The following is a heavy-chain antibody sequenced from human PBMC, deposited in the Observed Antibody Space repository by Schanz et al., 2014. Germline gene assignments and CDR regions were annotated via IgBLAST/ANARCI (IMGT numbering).Heavy chain of an antibody. D-gene: IGHD2-15*01. Sequence: DVQLLESGGGLVQPGGSLRLSCAASGFTFNSYAMTWVRQAPGKGLEWVSSISHSGGSKYYADSVKGRFTISRDNSKNILYLQMNSLRAEDTAVYYCAKARRKSNCSGGRCFHCSYYGMDVWGQGTTVTVSS. CDR2: ISHSGGSK. CDR1: GFTFNSYA. J-gene: IGHJ6*02. V-gene: IGHV3-23*01. CDR3: AKARRKSNCSGGRCFHCSYYGMDV.